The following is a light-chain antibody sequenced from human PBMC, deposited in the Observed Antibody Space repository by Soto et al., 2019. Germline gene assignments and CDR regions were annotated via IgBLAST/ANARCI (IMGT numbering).Light chain of an antibody. CDR3: ASYTRTVTLI. J-gene: IGLJ2*01. V-gene: IGLV2-14*01. CDR1: SNDIGHYNS. CDR2: EVS. Sequence: QSALTQPASMSGSPGQSITISCTGTSNDIGHYNSVSWYQQHPAKAPKVIISEVSNRPSGISNRFSGSKSGNTAFLTISGLQAEDEADYYCASYTRTVTLIFGGGTKLTVL.